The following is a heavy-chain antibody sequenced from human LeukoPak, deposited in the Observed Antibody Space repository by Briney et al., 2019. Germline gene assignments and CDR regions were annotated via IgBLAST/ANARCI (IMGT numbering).Heavy chain of an antibody. CDR2: ITGSGGDT. CDR3: AKDPYVGGGYHFDS. J-gene: IGHJ4*02. V-gene: IGHV3-23*01. CDR1: GFTFSSYA. Sequence: PGGSLRLSCAASGFTFSSYAMNWARQAPGKGLEWVSTITGSGGDTYYADSVKGRFTISRDNSKNTLYLQMNSLRAEDTAIYYCAKDPYVGGGYHFDSWGQGSLVTVPS. D-gene: IGHD3-22*01.